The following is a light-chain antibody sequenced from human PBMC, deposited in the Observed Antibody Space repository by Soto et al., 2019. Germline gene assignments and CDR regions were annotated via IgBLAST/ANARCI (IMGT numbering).Light chain of an antibody. CDR1: QSVADK. J-gene: IGKJ4*01. V-gene: IGKV3-15*01. CDR3: QQYNNWPLT. CDR2: GAS. Sequence: EIVMTQSPATLSVSPGERATLACRPSQSVADKLACYQQKPGQAPRLLSYGASTRATGIPARFSGSGSGTEFTLTISSLQTEDFAIYYCQQYNNWPLTLGGATKVAIK.